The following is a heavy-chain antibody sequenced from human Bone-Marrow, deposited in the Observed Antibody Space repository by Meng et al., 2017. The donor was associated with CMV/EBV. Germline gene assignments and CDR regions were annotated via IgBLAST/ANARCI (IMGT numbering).Heavy chain of an antibody. CDR2: IYYSGST. CDR3: ARGTYSTSWYWFDP. D-gene: IGHD6-13*01. V-gene: IGHV4-59*12. CDR1: GGSISSYY. J-gene: IGHJ5*02. Sequence: SETLSLTCTVSGGSISSYYWSWIRQPPGKGLEWIGYIYYSGSTNYNPSLQSRVTISVDTSKNQFSLSLSSVTAADTAVYYCARGTYSTSWYWFDPWGQGTLVTVSS.